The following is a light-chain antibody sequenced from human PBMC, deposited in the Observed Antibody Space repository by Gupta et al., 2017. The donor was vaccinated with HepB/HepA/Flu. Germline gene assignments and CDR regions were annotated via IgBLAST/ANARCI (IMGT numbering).Light chain of an antibody. J-gene: IGKJ5*01. CDR3: MQALQTPLT. CDR1: QHLLYTNGDTY. CDR2: LGS. Sequence: DIVMTQSPLSLTVTPGEPASISCRSSQHLLYTNGDTYLDWYLQRPGHSPQLLIYLGSNRASGVPDRFSGSGSGTDFTLKISRVDAGDVGVYYCMQALQTPLTFGQGTRLDIK. V-gene: IGKV2-28*01.